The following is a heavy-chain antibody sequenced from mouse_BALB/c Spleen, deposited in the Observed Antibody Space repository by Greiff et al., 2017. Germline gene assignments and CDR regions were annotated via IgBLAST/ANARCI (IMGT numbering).Heavy chain of an antibody. Sequence: EVKVVESGGGLVQPGGSRKLSCAASGFTFSSFGMHWVRQAPEKGLEWVAYISSGSSTIYYADTVKGRFTISRDNPKNTLFLQMTSLRSEDTAMYYCARFPYGNYDAMDYWGQGTSVTVSS. CDR3: ARFPYGNYDAMDY. D-gene: IGHD2-1*01. V-gene: IGHV5-17*02. CDR1: GFTFSSFG. CDR2: ISSGSSTI. J-gene: IGHJ4*01.